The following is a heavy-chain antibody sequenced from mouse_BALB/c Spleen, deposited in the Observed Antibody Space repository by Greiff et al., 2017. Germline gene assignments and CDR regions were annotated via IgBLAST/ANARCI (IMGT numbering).Heavy chain of an antibody. CDR3: TGNYYGNSWFAY. Sequence: EVKLEESGGGLVQPGGSMKLSCVASGFTFSNYWMNWVRQSPEKGLEWVAEIRLKSNNYATHYAESVKGRFTISRDDSKSSVYLQMNNLRAEDTGIYYCTGNYYGNSWFAYWGQGTLVTVSA. D-gene: IGHD2-1*01. CDR2: IRLKSNNYAT. V-gene: IGHV6-6*02. J-gene: IGHJ3*01. CDR1: GFTFSNYW.